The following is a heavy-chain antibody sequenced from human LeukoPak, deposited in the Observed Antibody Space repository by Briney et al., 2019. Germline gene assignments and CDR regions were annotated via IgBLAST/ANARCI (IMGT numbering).Heavy chain of an antibody. CDR2: IYNTEST. V-gene: IGHV4-4*07. J-gene: IGHJ4*02. CDR3: ARAHNYVLTLDY. D-gene: IGHD3-16*01. CDR1: GGSISSYY. Sequence: SETLSLTCTVSGGSISSYYWSWIRQPAGKGLEWIGRIYNTESTNYNPSLKSRVTMSVDTSKNQFSLKLSPVTAADTAVYYCARAHNYVLTLDYWGQGTLVTVSS.